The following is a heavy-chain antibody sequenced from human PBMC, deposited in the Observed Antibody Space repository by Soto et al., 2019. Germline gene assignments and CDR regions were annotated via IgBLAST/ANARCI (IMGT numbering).Heavy chain of an antibody. D-gene: IGHD3-10*01. Sequence: SETLSLTCAVYGGSFSGYYWSWIRQHPGKGLEWIGEINHSGSTNYNPSLKSRVTISVDTSKNQFSLKLSSVTAADTAVYYCARGQAVWFGESYYFDYWGQGTLVTVSS. J-gene: IGHJ4*02. CDR1: GGSFSGYY. CDR3: ARGQAVWFGESYYFDY. V-gene: IGHV4-34*01. CDR2: INHSGST.